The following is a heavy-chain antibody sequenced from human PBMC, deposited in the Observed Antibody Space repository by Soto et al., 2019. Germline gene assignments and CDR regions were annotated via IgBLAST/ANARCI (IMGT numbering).Heavy chain of an antibody. CDR1: GDSVSSNSAA. V-gene: IGHV6-1*01. Sequence: SQTLSLTCGISGDSVSSNSAAWNWIRQSPSRGLEWLGRTYYRSKWYNDYAVFVKSRITINPDTSKNQISLQLKSVTPEDTAVYYCARAHHSYYYDTSVHSRPFDFWGQGTLVTVSS. J-gene: IGHJ4*02. CDR3: ARAHHSYYYDTSVHSRPFDF. D-gene: IGHD3-22*01. CDR2: TYYRSKWYN.